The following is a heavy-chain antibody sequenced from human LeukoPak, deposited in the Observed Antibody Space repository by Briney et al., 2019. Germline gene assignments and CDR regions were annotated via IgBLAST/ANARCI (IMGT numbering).Heavy chain of an antibody. CDR2: IIPIFGIA. CDR1: GGTFSSYA. CDR3: AGTYYYGSGSYTPQYYYYGMDV. Sequence: SVKVSCKASGGTFSSYAISWVRQAPGQGLEWMGRIIPIFGIANYAQKFQGRVAITADKSTSTAYMELSSLRSEDTAVYYCAGTYYYGSGSYTPQYYYYGMDVWGQGTTVTVSS. J-gene: IGHJ6*02. D-gene: IGHD3-10*01. V-gene: IGHV1-69*04.